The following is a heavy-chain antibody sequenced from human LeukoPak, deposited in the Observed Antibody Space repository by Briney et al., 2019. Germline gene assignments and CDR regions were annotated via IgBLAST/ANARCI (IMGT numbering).Heavy chain of an antibody. CDR1: GFTFSNAW. V-gene: IGHV3-15*07. CDR2: IKSKTDGGTT. CDR3: TARLIVGATPDV. J-gene: IGHJ6*02. Sequence: GGSLRLSCAASGFTFSNAWMNWVRQAPGKGLEWVGRIKSKTDGGTTDYAAPVKGRFTISRDDSKNTLYPQMNSLKTEDTAVYYCTARLIVGATPDVWGQGTTVTVSS. D-gene: IGHD1-26*01.